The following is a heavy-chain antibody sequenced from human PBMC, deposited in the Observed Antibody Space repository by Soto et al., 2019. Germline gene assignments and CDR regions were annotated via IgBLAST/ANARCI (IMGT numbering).Heavy chain of an antibody. CDR2: ISSSGSTI. V-gene: IGHV3-11*01. CDR3: AGDQQTVTTGVDYYYYYGIDV. Sequence: GGSLSLSCAASGFTFSDYYMSWIRQAPGKGLEWVSYISSSGSTIYYADSVKGRFTISRDNAKNSLYLQMNSLRAEDTAVYYCAGDQQTVTTGVDYYYYYGIDVWGQGTTVTVYS. D-gene: IGHD4-17*01. J-gene: IGHJ6*02. CDR1: GFTFSDYY.